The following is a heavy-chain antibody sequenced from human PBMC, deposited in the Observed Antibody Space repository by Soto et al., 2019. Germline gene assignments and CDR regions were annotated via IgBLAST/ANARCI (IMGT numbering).Heavy chain of an antibody. Sequence: QVQLQESGPGLVKPSQTLSLTCTVSGGSISSGGYYWSWIRQHPGKGLGWIGYIYYSGSTNSNPSLNRRVTISVDTSKNQFSLKLSSVTAADTAVYYCARDRGVLWFGEVLPGYDWFDPWGQGTLVTVSS. CDR3: ARDRGVLWFGEVLPGYDWFDP. D-gene: IGHD3-10*01. V-gene: IGHV4-31*03. J-gene: IGHJ5*02. CDR2: IYYSGST. CDR1: GGSISSGGYY.